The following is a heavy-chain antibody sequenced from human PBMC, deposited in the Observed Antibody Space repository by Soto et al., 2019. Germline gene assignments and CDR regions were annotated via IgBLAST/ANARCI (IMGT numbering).Heavy chain of an antibody. J-gene: IGHJ5*02. CDR1: GGSISSGDYY. CDR2: IYYSGST. V-gene: IGHV4-30-4*01. D-gene: IGHD3-3*01. CDR3: ARAALEWSYNWFDP. Sequence: QVQLQESGPGLVKPSQTLSLTCTVSGGSISSGDYYWSWIRQPPGKGLEWIGYIYYSGSTYYNPTLKSRVTIAVETPNNQFSLKLSSVTAADTAVYYCARAALEWSYNWFDPWCQGTLVTVSS.